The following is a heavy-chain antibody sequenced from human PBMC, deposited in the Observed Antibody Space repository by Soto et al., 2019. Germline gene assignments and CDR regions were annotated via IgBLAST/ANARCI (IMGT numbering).Heavy chain of an antibody. CDR3: AKDSCYCSGTTSNWFDP. V-gene: IGHV3-23*01. J-gene: IGHJ5*02. D-gene: IGHD2-15*01. CDR2: ISGSGATT. CDR1: GFTFSSYS. Sequence: GGSLRLSCTASGFTFSSYSMSWVRQAPGKGLDWVSAISGSGATTYYADSVKGRFTISRDNSKNTLYLQMNNLRAEDTAVYYCAKDSCYCSGTTSNWFDPWGQGTLVTVSS.